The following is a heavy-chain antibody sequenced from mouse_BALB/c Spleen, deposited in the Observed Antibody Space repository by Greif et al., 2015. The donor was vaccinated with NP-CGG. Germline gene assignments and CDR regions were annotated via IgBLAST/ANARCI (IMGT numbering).Heavy chain of an antibody. D-gene: IGHD2-3*01. CDR3: AIYDGYYYYAMDY. CDR1: GYTFTSYW. CDR2: INPSNGRT. Sequence: VKLQESGAELVKPGASVKLSCKASGYTFTSYWMHWVKQRPGQGLEWIGEINPSNGRTNYNEKFKSEATLTVDKSSSTAYMQLSSLTSEDSAVYYCAIYDGYYYYAMDYWGQGTSVTVSS. V-gene: IGHV1S81*02. J-gene: IGHJ4*01.